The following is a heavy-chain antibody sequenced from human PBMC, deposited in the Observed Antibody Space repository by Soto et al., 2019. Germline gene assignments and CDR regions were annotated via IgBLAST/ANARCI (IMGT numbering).Heavy chain of an antibody. Sequence: QVQLVQSGAEVKKPGSTVKLSCKASGYNFIAYYIYWVRQAPGQGPEWMGMRNPSSGATNYAQKLQGRVTVTRNTSTSKAYLELSSLRSEDAAVYYCAKYCGGDCRHFDAWGQGTLVTVSS. J-gene: IGHJ4*02. V-gene: IGHV1-46*01. CDR1: GYNFIAYY. CDR3: AKYCGGDCRHFDA. D-gene: IGHD2-21*02. CDR2: RNPSSGAT.